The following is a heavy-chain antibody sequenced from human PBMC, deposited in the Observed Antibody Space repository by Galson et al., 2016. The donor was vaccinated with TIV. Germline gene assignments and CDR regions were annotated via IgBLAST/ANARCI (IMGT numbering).Heavy chain of an antibody. D-gene: IGHD2-2*01. Sequence: SVKVSCKASGYSFNDYYMHWARQAPGQGLEWMGYINPHNGGTVFAQKFQGRVTMTRDTSITTASMELSRLRSDDSAIYYCARDHAPGHCGSSTCNDAFDLWGQGTIITVTS. CDR1: GYSFNDYY. CDR2: INPHNGGT. V-gene: IGHV1-2*02. CDR3: ARDHAPGHCGSSTCNDAFDL. J-gene: IGHJ3*01.